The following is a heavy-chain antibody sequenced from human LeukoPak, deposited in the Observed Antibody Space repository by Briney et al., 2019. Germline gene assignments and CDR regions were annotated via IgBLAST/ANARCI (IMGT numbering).Heavy chain of an antibody. D-gene: IGHD2-2*01. CDR3: ARSDIVVVPAAMQTYYYYYGMDV. CDR2: INADNGNT. CDR1: GYTFTSYA. V-gene: IGHV1-3*01. Sequence: ASVKVSCKASGYTFTSYAMHWVRQAPGQRLEWMGWINADNGNTKYSQKFQGRVTITRDTSASTAYMELSSLRSEDTAVYYCARSDIVVVPAAMQTYYYYYGMDVWGQGTTVTVSS. J-gene: IGHJ6*02.